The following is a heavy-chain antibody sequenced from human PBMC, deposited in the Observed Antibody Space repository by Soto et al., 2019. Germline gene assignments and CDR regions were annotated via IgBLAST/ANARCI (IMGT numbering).Heavy chain of an antibody. CDR1: GGSISSHY. D-gene: IGHD3-10*01. CDR2: IYYSGST. CDR3: ARQGYSHGTGSFPPFDY. V-gene: IGHV4-59*08. J-gene: IGHJ4*02. Sequence: PSETLSLTCIVSGGSISSHYWSWIRQPPGKGLEWIGYIYYSGSTNYNPSLKSRVTILVDRSKNQFSLKLSSVTAADTAVYYCARQGYSHGTGSFPPFDYWGQGTLVTVSS.